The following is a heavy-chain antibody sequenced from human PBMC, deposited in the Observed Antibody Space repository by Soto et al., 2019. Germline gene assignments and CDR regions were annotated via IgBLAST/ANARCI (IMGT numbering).Heavy chain of an antibody. D-gene: IGHD3-10*01. Sequence: QVQLQQWGAGLLKPSETLSLTCAVYGGSFSGYYWSWIRQPPGKGLEWIGEINHSGSTNYNPSLKSRVTISVDTSKNQVPLKLRSVAAADTAVYYCARGPGNYYGSGSYYAPFDYWGQGTLVTVSS. J-gene: IGHJ4*02. CDR2: INHSGST. CDR3: ARGPGNYYGSGSYYAPFDY. V-gene: IGHV4-34*01. CDR1: GGSFSGYY.